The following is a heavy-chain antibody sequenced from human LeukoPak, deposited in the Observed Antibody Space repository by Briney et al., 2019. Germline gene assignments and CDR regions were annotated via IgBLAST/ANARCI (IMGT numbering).Heavy chain of an antibody. Sequence: GASVKVSCKASGGTFSSYAISWVRQAPGQGLEWMGGIIPIFGTANYAQKFQGRVTITADESTSTAYMELSSLRSEDTAVYYCASGVVVAATSLYFDYWGQGTLVTVSS. CDR2: IIPIFGTA. CDR3: ASGVVVAATSLYFDY. CDR1: GGTFSSYA. D-gene: IGHD2-15*01. V-gene: IGHV1-69*13. J-gene: IGHJ4*02.